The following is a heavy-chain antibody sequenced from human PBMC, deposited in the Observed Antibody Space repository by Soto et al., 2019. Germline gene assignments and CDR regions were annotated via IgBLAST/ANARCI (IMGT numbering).Heavy chain of an antibody. CDR2: ISSSSSYI. V-gene: IGHV3-21*01. Sequence: PWGSLRLSCAASGFTFSSYSMNWVRQAPGKGLEWVSSISSSSSYIYYADSVKGRFPISRDRSKNQFSLKLSSVTAADTAVYYCARAYDSSGYYQIPYFDYWGQGTMVTVSS. CDR3: ARAYDSSGYYQIPYFDY. CDR1: GFTFSSYS. D-gene: IGHD3-22*01. J-gene: IGHJ4*02.